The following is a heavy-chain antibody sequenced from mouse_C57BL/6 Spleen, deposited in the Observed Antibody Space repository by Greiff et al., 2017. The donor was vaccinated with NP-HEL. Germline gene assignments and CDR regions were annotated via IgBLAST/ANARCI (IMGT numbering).Heavy chain of an antibody. V-gene: IGHV1-64*01. Sequence: VQLQQPGAELVKPGASVKLSCKASGYTFTSYWMHWVKQRPGQGLEWIGMIHPNSGSTNYNEKFKSKATLTVDKSSSTAYMQLSSLTSEDSAVYDCARTAQATLAMDYWGQGTSVTVSS. CDR1: GYTFTSYW. CDR3: ARTAQATLAMDY. CDR2: IHPNSGST. D-gene: IGHD3-2*02. J-gene: IGHJ4*01.